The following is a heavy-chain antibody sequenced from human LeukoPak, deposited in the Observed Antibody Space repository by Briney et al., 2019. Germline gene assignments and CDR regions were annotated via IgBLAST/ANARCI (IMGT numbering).Heavy chain of an antibody. D-gene: IGHD3-3*01. CDR2: IKQDGSEK. CDR3: ASLVGSRFLEWLSPLDY. Sequence: SGGSLRLSCAASGFTFSSYWMSWVRQAPGKGLEWVANIKQDGSEKYYVDSVKGRFTISRDNAKNSLYLQMNSLRAEDTAVYYCASLVGSRFLEWLSPLDYWGQGTLVTVSS. J-gene: IGHJ4*02. CDR1: GFTFSSYW. V-gene: IGHV3-7*01.